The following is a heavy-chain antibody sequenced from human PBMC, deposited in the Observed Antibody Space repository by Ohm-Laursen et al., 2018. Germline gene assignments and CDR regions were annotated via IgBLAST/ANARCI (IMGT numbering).Heavy chain of an antibody. CDR2: IYTSGTT. CDR1: GGSISSYY. V-gene: IGHV4-4*07. J-gene: IGHJ4*02. Sequence: SETLSLTCTVSGGSISSYYCSWIRQPAGKRLEWIGRIYTSGTTNDNPSLKSRVTMSVDTSKNQFSLKLSSMTAEDTAVYYCARGFDYWGQGTLVTVSS. CDR3: ARGFDY.